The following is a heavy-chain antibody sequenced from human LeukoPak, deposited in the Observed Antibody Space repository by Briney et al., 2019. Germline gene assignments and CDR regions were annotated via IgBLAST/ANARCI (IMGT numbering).Heavy chain of an antibody. V-gene: IGHV3-30*18. D-gene: IGHD5-24*01. CDR3: AKNSGRDGYNDYFDY. J-gene: IGHJ4*02. CDR1: GFTFSKYG. CDR2: ISDAGSEK. Sequence: GGSLRLSCAASGFTFSKYGVHWVRQAPGKGLEWVAVISDAGSEKYFADSVKGRFTISRDNSKNTVYLQMNSLRPEDTAVYYCAKNSGRDGYNDYFDYWGQGTLVTVSS.